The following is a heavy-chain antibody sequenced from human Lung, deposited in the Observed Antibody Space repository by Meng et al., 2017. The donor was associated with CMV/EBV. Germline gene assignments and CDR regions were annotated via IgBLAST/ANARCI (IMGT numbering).Heavy chain of an antibody. V-gene: IGHV4-59*01. D-gene: IGHD3-3*01. Sequence: SETLSLTCTVSGDSIGRFYWTWVRQSPGKGLEWIGYVSYSGSTNYNPSFESRVFMSVDSSTHHFSLYLTPVTAADTAVYFCARARHFDVWSGLLDHWGQGALVTVSS. CDR1: GDSIGRFY. CDR2: VSYSGST. CDR3: ARARHFDVWSGLLDH. J-gene: IGHJ4*02.